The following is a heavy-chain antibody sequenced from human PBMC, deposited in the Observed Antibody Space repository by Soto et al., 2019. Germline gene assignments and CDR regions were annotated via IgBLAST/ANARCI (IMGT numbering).Heavy chain of an antibody. CDR2: ISGTGVYI. V-gene: IGHV3-21*01. Sequence: GGSLRLSCVASGFTFDDYAMHWVRQAPGKGLEWVSHISGTGVYIHYADAVKGRFTISRDNAKGSVYLQMNSLRAEDTAVYYCAREGALKPFSSWGQGALVTV. CDR1: GFTFDDYA. CDR3: AREGALKPFSS. J-gene: IGHJ5*02.